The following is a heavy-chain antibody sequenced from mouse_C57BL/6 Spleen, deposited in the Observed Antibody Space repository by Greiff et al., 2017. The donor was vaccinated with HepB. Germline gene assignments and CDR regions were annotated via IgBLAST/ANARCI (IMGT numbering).Heavy chain of an antibody. V-gene: IGHV1-69*01. D-gene: IGHD1-1*01. CDR1: GYTFTSYW. CDR3: ARGGTTVVEFDY. J-gene: IGHJ2*01. CDR2: IDPSDSYT. Sequence: QVQLQQPGAELVMPGASVKLSCKASGYTFTSYWMHWVKQRPGQGLEWIGEIDPSDSYTNYNQKFKGKSTLTVDKASSTAYMQLSSLTSEDSAVYYCARGGTTVVEFDYWGQGTTLTGSS.